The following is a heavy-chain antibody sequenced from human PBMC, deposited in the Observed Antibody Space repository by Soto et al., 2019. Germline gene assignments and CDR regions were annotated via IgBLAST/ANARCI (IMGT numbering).Heavy chain of an antibody. CDR2: MNPNSGNT. CDR1: GYTFGNND. V-gene: IGHV1-8*01. CDR3: ARMATSGTLNWFDP. Sequence: RASVKVSCKASGYTFGNNDISWVRQATGQGLEWMGWMNPNSGNTGYAQKFQGRVSMTRNTSITTAYLELSSPRSDDTAIYYCARMATSGTLNWFDPWGQGTLVTVS. J-gene: IGHJ5*02.